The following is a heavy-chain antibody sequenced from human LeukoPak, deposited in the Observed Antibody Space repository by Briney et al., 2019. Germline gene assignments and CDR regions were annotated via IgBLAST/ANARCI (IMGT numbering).Heavy chain of an antibody. D-gene: IGHD3-22*01. J-gene: IGHJ3*02. CDR2: INPNSGGT. CDR3: VRDKGTDSSGYLDAFDI. Sequence: ASVKVSCKASGYTFTGYYMHWVRQAPGQGLEWMGWINPNSGGTNYAQKFQGRVTMTRDTSISTAYMELSRLRSDDTAVYYCVRDKGTDSSGYLDAFDIWGQGTMVTVSS. CDR1: GYTFTGYY. V-gene: IGHV1-2*02.